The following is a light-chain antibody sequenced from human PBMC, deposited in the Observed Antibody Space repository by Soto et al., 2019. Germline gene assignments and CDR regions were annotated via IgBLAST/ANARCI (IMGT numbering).Light chain of an antibody. CDR3: CSYADSGSFVV. J-gene: IGLJ2*01. CDR2: EAS. Sequence: QSALTQPASVSGSPGQSITISCTGTSSNVGGYNLVSWYQRHPGKAPKLMIYEASKRPSGVSDRFSGSKSANTASLTISGLQTEDEADYYCCSYADSGSFVVFGGGTKLTVL. V-gene: IGLV2-23*02. CDR1: SSNVGGYNL.